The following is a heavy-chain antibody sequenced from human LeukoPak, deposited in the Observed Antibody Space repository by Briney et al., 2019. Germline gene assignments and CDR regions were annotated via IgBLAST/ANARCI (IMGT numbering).Heavy chain of an antibody. D-gene: IGHD2-21*01. CDR3: AREARHSSNWFDP. J-gene: IGHJ5*02. Sequence: ASVKVSCKASGYTFTSYGISWVRQAPGQGLEWMGWISAYNGNTGYAQKFQGRVTITRNTSISTAYMELSSLRSEDTAVYYCAREARHSSNWFDPWGQGTLVTVSS. V-gene: IGHV1-8*03. CDR1: GYTFTSYG. CDR2: ISAYNGNT.